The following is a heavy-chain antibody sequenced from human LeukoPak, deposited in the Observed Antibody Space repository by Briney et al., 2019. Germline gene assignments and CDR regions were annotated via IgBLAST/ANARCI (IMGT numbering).Heavy chain of an antibody. CDR2: TYYRSKLYN. Sequence: SQTLSLTCAISGDGVSSNSAAWNWIRQSPSRGLEWLGRTYYRSKLYNHYAISVKSRITINPDTSKYQSSLQLNAVTPEDTAVYYCAKIVGVTIDVWGQGTLVTVSS. J-gene: IGHJ4*02. D-gene: IGHD1-26*01. CDR1: GDGVSSNSAA. CDR3: AKIVGVTIDV. V-gene: IGHV6-1*01.